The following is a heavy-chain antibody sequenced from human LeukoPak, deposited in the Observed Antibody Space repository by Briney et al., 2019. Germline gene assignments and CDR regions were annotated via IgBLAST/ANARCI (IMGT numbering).Heavy chain of an antibody. CDR3: AKGARVHDY. D-gene: IGHD1-1*01. CDR1: GFTFSSYA. CDR2: ISGSGGST. V-gene: IGHV3-23*01. J-gene: IGHJ4*02. Sequence: GGSQRLSCAASGFTFSSYAMSWVRQAPGKGLEWVSGISGSGGSTNYADSVKGRFTIFRDNSKNTLNLQMNSLRAEDTAVYYCAKGARVHDYWGQGTLVTVSS.